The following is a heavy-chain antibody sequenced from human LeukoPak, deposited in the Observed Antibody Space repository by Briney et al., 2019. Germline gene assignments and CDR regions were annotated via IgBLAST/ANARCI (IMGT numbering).Heavy chain of an antibody. D-gene: IGHD5-18*01. Sequence: GESLKISCQGSGYRFTTYWIGWVRQVRGKGLEWMGIIYPGDSDVRYSPSFQGQVTILADKSISTCYLQWSSLKASDTAMYYCARPREEGTAMGLRAFDIWGQGTMVTVSS. CDR1: GYRFTTYW. CDR3: ARPREEGTAMGLRAFDI. J-gene: IGHJ3*02. CDR2: IYPGDSDV. V-gene: IGHV5-51*01.